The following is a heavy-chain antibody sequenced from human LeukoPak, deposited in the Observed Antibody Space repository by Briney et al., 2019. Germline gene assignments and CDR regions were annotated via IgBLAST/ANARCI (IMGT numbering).Heavy chain of an antibody. J-gene: IGHJ4*02. D-gene: IGHD4-23*01. CDR3: ATNLHIGGGGVWTDY. V-gene: IGHV1-24*01. CDR1: GYTLTELS. CDR2: FDPEDGET. Sequence: ASVKVSCKVSGYTLTELSMHWVRQAPGKGLEWMGGFDPEDGETIYAQKFQGRVTMTEETSTDTAYMELSSLRSEDTAVYYCATNLHIGGGGVWTDYWGQGTLVTVSS.